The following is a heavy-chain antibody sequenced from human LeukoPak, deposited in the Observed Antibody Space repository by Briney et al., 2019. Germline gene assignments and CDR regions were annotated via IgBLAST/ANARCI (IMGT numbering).Heavy chain of an antibody. CDR1: GFTFSSYA. J-gene: IGHJ6*02. CDR2: ISYDGSNK. D-gene: IGHD2-2*01. V-gene: IGHV3-30-3*01. Sequence: GRSQRLSCAASGFTFSSYAMHWVRQAPGKGLEWVAVISYDGSNKYYADSVKGRFTISRDNSKNTLYLQMNSLRAEDTAVYYCARGVRRYYGMDVWGQGTTVTVSS. CDR3: ARGVRRYYGMDV.